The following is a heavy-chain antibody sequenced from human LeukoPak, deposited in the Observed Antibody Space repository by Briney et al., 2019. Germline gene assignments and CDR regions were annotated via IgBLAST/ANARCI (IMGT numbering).Heavy chain of an antibody. CDR2: LNPHSGGT. V-gene: IGHV1-2*02. Sequence: GASVRVSCKASGYTLRDYYIYWVRQAPGQGLEWLGWLNPHSGGTNYARKFQGRVTLTSDTSISTAYMELSLLTSDDTAIYYCARGLRIINGLDVWGQGTTVIVSS. D-gene: IGHD2-15*01. CDR3: ARGLRIINGLDV. J-gene: IGHJ6*02. CDR1: GYTLRDYY.